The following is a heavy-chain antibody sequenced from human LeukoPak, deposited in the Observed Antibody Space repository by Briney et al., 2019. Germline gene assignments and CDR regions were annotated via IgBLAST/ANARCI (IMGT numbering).Heavy chain of an antibody. CDR3: ARDFKF. CDR1: GYTLFGYY. CDR2: INPNSGGT. J-gene: IGHJ4*02. V-gene: IGHV1-2*02. Sequence: ASVTVSFKPSGYTLFGYYMHWVRQAPGQGLEWMGWINPNSGGTNYAQKFQGRVTMTRDTSISTAYMELSRLRSDDTAVYYWARDFKFWGQGTLVTVSS.